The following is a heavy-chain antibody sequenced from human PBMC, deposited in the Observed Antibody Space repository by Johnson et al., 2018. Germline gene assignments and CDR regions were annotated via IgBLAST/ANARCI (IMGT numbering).Heavy chain of an antibody. J-gene: IGHJ1*01. V-gene: IGHV3-73*01. Sequence: VQLVESGGGLVQPGGSLRLSCAASGFTVGTNYMSWVRQAPGKGLEWVGRIRSKANSYETAYAASVKGRFTISRDDSKNTAYLQMNSLKTGDTAVYYCTSEGHWGQGTLVTVSS. CDR2: IRSKANSYET. CDR3: TSEGH. CDR1: GFTVGTNY.